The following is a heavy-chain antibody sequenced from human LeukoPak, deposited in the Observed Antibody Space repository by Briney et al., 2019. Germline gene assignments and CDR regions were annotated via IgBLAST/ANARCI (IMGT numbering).Heavy chain of an antibody. D-gene: IGHD3-3*01. CDR1: GGSFSGYY. CDR3: ARGGSLRFLEWLFFWFDP. CDR2: INHSGST. Sequence: PSETLSLTCAVYGGSFSGYYWSWIRQPPGKGLGWIEEINHSGSTNYNPSLKSRVTISVDTSKNQFSLKLSSVTAADTAVYYCARGGSLRFLEWLFFWFDPWGQGTLVTVSS. V-gene: IGHV4-34*01. J-gene: IGHJ5*02.